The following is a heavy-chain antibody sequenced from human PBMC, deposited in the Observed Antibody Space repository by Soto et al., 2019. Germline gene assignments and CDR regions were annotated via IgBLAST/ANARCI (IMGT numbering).Heavy chain of an antibody. CDR2: IIPIFGTA. CDR1: GGTFSSYA. J-gene: IGHJ4*02. CDR3: ARGGRGYSYGYPFYY. Sequence: SVKVSCKASGGTFSSYAISWVRQAPGQGLEWMGGIIPIFGTANYAQRFQGRVTITADESTSTAYMELSSLRSEDTAVYYCARGGRGYSYGYPFYYWGQGTLVTVSS. V-gene: IGHV1-69*13. D-gene: IGHD5-18*01.